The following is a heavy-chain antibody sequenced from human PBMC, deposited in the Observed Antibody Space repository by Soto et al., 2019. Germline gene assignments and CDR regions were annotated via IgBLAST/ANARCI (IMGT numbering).Heavy chain of an antibody. V-gene: IGHV4-34*01. CDR2: INHSGST. CDR3: QSTRGMEV. Sequence: QVQLQQWGAGLLKPSETLSLTCAVYGGSFSGYYWSWIRHPPGKGLEWIGEINHSGSTTYNPSLKSQVTISVERSKNRFALKLGSLRGADTAVYSFQSTRGMEVWGEGTTATISS. J-gene: IGHJ6*02. CDR1: GGSFSGYY. D-gene: IGHD4-17*01.